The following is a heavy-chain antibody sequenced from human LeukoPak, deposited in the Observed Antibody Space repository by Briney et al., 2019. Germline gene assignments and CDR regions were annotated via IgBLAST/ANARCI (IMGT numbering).Heavy chain of an antibody. J-gene: IGHJ4*02. Sequence: GRSLRLSCAASGFTFSSYGMHWVRQAPGKGLEWVAVIWYDGSNKYYADSVKGRFTISRDNSKNTLYLQMNSLRAEDTAVYYCAREGPQGPNFDYWGQGTLVTVSS. CDR3: AREGPQGPNFDY. V-gene: IGHV3-30*19. CDR1: GFTFSSYG. CDR2: IWYDGSNK.